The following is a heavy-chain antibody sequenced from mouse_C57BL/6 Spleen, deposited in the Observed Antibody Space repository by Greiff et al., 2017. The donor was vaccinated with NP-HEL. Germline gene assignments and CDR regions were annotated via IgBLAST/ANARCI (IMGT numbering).Heavy chain of an antibody. CDR2: IYPRSGNT. CDR3: ARNIYYYGSSPSRFAY. J-gene: IGHJ3*01. V-gene: IGHV1-81*01. Sequence: QVQLQQSGAELARPGASVKLSCKASGYTFTSYGISWVKQRTGQGLEWIGEIYPRSGNTYYNEKFKGKATLTADKSSSTAYKELRSLTSEDSAVYFCARNIYYYGSSPSRFAYWGQGTLVTVSA. D-gene: IGHD1-1*01. CDR1: GYTFTSYG.